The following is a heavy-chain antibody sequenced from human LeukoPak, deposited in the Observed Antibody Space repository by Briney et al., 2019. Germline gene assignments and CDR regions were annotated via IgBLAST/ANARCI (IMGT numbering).Heavy chain of an antibody. J-gene: IGHJ4*02. CDR1: GVSVTRTSYY. CDR3: ARYYEGAGSRPGTFVS. Sequence: SETLSLTCTVSGVSVTRTSYYWIWNRQPPGQGLEWIGYIYYSGSTNYNPSLKSRVTMSVDTSKNQFSLRLTSLTPADTAGYYCARYYEGAGSRPGTFVSCGQGSHVTVSS. CDR2: IYYSGST. D-gene: IGHD3-10*01. V-gene: IGHV4-61*01.